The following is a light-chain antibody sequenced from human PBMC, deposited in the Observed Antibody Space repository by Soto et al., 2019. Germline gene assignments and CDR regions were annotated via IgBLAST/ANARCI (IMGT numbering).Light chain of an antibody. CDR2: DAS. V-gene: IGKV1-5*01. J-gene: IGKJ1*01. CDR3: QQYNNYWT. Sequence: DIQMTQSPSSLSASVGDRVTITCRASQSISSWLAWYEQKPGKAPKLLIYDASSLESGDPSRFSGSGSATEFTLTISSLQPDDFATYYCQQYNNYWTFGQGTKVDIK. CDR1: QSISSW.